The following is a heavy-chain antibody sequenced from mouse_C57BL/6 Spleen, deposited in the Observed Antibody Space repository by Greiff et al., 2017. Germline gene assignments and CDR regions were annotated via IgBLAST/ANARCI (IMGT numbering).Heavy chain of an antibody. J-gene: IGHJ4*01. V-gene: IGHV1-80*01. CDR3: ARTPYYYGSSYNYAMDY. CDR2: IYPGAGDT. Sequence: VQLQQSGAELVKPGASVKISCKASGYAFSSYWMNWVKQRPGKGLEWIGQIYPGAGDTNYNGKFKGKATLTADKSSSTAYMQLSSLTSEDSAVYFCARTPYYYGSSYNYAMDYWGQGTSVTVSS. CDR1: GYAFSSYW. D-gene: IGHD1-1*01.